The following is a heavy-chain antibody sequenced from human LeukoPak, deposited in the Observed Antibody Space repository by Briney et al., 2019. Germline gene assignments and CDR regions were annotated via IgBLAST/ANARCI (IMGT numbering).Heavy chain of an antibody. D-gene: IGHD5-18*01. CDR1: GFTFSSYW. CDR3: ARGGPNPGYYYYYYGMDV. CDR2: INSDGSST. Sequence: GGSLRLSCAASGFTFSSYWMHWVRQAPGKGLVWVSRINSDGSSTSYADSVKGRFTISRDNAKNTLYLQMNSLRAEDTAVYYCARGGPNPGYYYYYYGMDVWGQGTTVTVSS. V-gene: IGHV3-74*01. J-gene: IGHJ6*02.